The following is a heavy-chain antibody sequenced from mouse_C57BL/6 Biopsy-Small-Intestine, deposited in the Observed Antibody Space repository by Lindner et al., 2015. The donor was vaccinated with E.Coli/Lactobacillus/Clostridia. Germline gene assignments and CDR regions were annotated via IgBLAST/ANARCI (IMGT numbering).Heavy chain of an antibody. D-gene: IGHD2-4*01. J-gene: IGHJ4*01. CDR3: AREDYDYDVGYAMDY. Sequence: VQLQESGAELARPGASVKLSCKASGYTFTSYGISWVKQRTGQGLEWIGEIYPRSGNTYYNEKFKDKATLTADKSSSTAYMELRSLTSEDSAVYFCAREDYDYDVGYAMDYWGQGTSVTVSS. V-gene: IGHV1-81*01. CDR1: GYTFTSYG. CDR2: IYPRSGNT.